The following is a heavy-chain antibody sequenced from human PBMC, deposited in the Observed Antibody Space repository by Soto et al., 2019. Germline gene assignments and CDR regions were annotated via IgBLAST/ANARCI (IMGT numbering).Heavy chain of an antibody. CDR1: GFTFSSYA. CDR3: ARGYSSSSAAFDY. Sequence: QVRLVESGGGVVQPGRSLRLSCAASGFTFSSYAMHWVRQARGKGLEWLAVISYDASNKYYADSVKGRFTISRDNSKNTLYLQMNSLRAEDTAVYYCARGYSSSSAAFDYWGQGTLVTVSS. D-gene: IGHD6-13*01. V-gene: IGHV3-30-3*01. CDR2: ISYDASNK. J-gene: IGHJ4*02.